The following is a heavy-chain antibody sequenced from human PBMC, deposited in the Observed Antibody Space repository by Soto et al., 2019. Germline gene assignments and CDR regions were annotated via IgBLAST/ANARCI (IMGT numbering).Heavy chain of an antibody. CDR1: GNTFTSYD. J-gene: IGHJ3*02. CDR2: INPNSGNI. D-gene: IGHD5-18*01. Sequence: ASVKVSCKASGNTFTSYDINWVRQATGHGLEWMGWINPNSGNIGYAQKFQGGVTMTRDTAIRTAYMELRSLRSDDTAVYYCATPDTADAFDIWGQGTMVTVSS. V-gene: IGHV1-8*01. CDR3: ATPDTADAFDI.